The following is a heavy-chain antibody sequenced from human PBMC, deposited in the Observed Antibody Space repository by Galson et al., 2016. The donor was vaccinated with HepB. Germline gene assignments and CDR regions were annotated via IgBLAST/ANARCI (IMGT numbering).Heavy chain of an antibody. D-gene: IGHD2-15*01. J-gene: IGHJ6*04. CDR1: GFTLIDYA. CDR3: ARVYCRGTSCSHYFYGLDV. V-gene: IGHV3-30*04. CDR2: TSFDERNK. Sequence: SLRLSCAASGFTLIDYAMHWVRQAPGKGLEWVAVTSFDERNKFYADSVKGRFTISRDNSKNTLYLQMSSLRAEDTAVYFCARVYCRGTSCSHYFYGLDVWGKGTTVTVSS.